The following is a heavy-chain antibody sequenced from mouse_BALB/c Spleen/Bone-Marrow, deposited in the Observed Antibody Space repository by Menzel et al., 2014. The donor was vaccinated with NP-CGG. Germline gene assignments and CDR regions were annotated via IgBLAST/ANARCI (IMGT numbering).Heavy chain of an antibody. D-gene: IGHD4-1*01. CDR2: ISSGSSTI. CDR3: ATGTRDY. CDR1: GFAFSSFG. J-gene: IGHJ2*01. Sequence: EVQRVESGGGLVQPGGSRQLSCAASGFAFSSFGMHWVRQAPEKGLEWVAYISSGSSTIYYADTVKGLFTISRDNPKNTLFLQMTSLRSEDTAMYYCATGTRDYWGQGTTLTVSS. V-gene: IGHV5-17*02.